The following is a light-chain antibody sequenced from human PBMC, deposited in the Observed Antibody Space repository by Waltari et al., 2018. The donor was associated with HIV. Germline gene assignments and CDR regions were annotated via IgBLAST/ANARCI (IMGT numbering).Light chain of an antibody. V-gene: IGLV2-8*01. CDR1: SSDIGLYYF. CDR3: FSYAGNNFVL. J-gene: IGLJ2*01. CDR2: DGS. Sequence: QSALPHPPSASGSPGPSLPIPCAAPSSDIGLYYFVPWYQHHPGKAPNPMTSDGSRRPSGVPDRFSGSTAGNTASLTVSGRQADDEATYYCFSYAGNNFVLFGGGTKLTVL.